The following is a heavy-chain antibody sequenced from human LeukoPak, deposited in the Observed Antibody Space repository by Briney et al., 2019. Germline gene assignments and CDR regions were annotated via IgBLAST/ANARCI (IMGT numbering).Heavy chain of an antibody. CDR3: ARARDPIFGVVMESDY. Sequence: SETLSLTCTVSGGSISSYYWSWIRQPPGKGLEWIGYIYYSGSTNYNPSLKSRVTISVDTSKNQFSLKLSSVTAADTAVYYCARARDPIFGVVMESDYWGQGTLVTVSS. CDR1: GGSISSYY. J-gene: IGHJ4*02. V-gene: IGHV4-59*01. D-gene: IGHD3-3*01. CDR2: IYYSGST.